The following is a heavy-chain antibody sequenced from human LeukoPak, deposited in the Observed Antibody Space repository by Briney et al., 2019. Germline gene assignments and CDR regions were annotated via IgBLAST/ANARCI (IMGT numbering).Heavy chain of an antibody. CDR1: GYTFTGYY. Sequence: ASVKVSCKASGYTFTGYYMHWVRQAPGQGLEWMGWINPNSGGTNYAQKFQGRVTMTRDTSISTAYMELSRLRSDDTAVYYCARDGTPTYYYDSSGYYDCWGQGTLVTVS. V-gene: IGHV1-2*02. D-gene: IGHD3-22*01. CDR2: INPNSGGT. CDR3: ARDGTPTYYYDSSGYYDC. J-gene: IGHJ4*02.